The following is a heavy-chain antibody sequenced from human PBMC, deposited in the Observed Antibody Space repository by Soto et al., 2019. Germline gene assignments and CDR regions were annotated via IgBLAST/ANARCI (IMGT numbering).Heavy chain of an antibody. Sequence: PGGSLRLSCAASGFTFSRYGMSWVRQAPGKGLEWVSGISGTGASTYYADSVRGRFTISRDNSKNTLYVQMNSLRAEDTAVYYCAKDLGYSYGYGVDYWGQGTLATVSS. D-gene: IGHD5-18*01. J-gene: IGHJ4*02. CDR2: ISGTGAST. V-gene: IGHV3-23*01. CDR3: AKDLGYSYGYGVDY. CDR1: GFTFSRYG.